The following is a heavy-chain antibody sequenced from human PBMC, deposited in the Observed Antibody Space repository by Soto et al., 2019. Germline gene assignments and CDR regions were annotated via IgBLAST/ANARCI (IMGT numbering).Heavy chain of an antibody. J-gene: IGHJ4*02. CDR2: ISGSGGST. CDR1: GFTFSSYA. D-gene: IGHD6-19*01. CDR3: AKVGLYRSGWYGGFDY. Sequence: PGGSLRLSCAASGFTFSSYAMSWVRQAPGKGLEWVSAISGSGGSTYYADSVKGRFTISRDNSKNTLYLQMNSLRAEDTAVYYCAKVGLYRSGWYGGFDYWGQGTLVTVSS. V-gene: IGHV3-23*01.